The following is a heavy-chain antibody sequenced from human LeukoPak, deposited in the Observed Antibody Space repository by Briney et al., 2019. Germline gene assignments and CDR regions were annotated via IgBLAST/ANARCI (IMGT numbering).Heavy chain of an antibody. V-gene: IGHV4-39*01. D-gene: IGHD1-26*01. CDR1: GASISGGTYY. CDR2: IYYTGST. CDR3: ARRGGSGRAFDY. Sequence: SETLSLTCSVSGASISGGTYYWGWIRQPPGKGLEWIGSIYYTGSTYDNPALKSRVTISVDTSKNQFSLKLSSVTAADTAVYYCARRGGSGRAFDYWGQGTLVTVSS. J-gene: IGHJ4*02.